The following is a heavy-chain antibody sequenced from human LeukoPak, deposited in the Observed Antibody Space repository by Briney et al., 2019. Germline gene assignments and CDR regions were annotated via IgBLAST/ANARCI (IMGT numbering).Heavy chain of an antibody. CDR2: INPNSVGT. CDR3: AREIAVAGGVLDY. J-gene: IGHJ4*02. Sequence: EASVKVSCKSSGYTFTDYYMHWVRQAPGQGLGWMGWINPNSVGTNYAQKFQGRVTMTRDTSISTAYMELSRLRSDDTAVYYCAREIAVAGGVLDYWGQGTLVTVSS. CDR1: GYTFTDYY. V-gene: IGHV1-2*02. D-gene: IGHD6-19*01.